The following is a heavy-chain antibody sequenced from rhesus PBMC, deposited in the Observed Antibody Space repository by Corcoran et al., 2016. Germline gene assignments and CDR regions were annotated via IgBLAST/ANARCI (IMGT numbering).Heavy chain of an antibody. CDR3: AREAGSLFWYDSGYYGQYYFDY. V-gene: IGHV4-173*01. J-gene: IGHJ4*01. Sequence: QLQLQESGPGLVKPSETLSLPCAVSGGSISSNYGSWIRPHPGKGLEGMGSSCGSGGSTHYIPSLNSRVTIPTDTSKTQFSLNLSSVTAADTAVYYCAREAGSLFWYDSGYYGQYYFDYWGQGVLVTVSS. CDR1: GGSISSNY. D-gene: IGHD3-28*01. CDR2: SCGSGGST.